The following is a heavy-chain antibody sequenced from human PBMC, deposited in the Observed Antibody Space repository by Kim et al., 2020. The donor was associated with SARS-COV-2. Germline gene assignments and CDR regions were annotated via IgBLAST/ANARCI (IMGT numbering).Heavy chain of an antibody. CDR2: ISGSGGST. D-gene: IGHD3-10*01. Sequence: GGSLRLSCAASGFTFSSYAMSWVHQAPGKGLEWVSAISGSGGSTYYADSVKGRFTISRDNSKNTLYLQMNSLRAEDTAVYYCAKVPRIWFGAKGGAFDIWGQGTMVTVSS. V-gene: IGHV3-23*01. J-gene: IGHJ3*02. CDR1: GFTFSSYA. CDR3: AKVPRIWFGAKGGAFDI.